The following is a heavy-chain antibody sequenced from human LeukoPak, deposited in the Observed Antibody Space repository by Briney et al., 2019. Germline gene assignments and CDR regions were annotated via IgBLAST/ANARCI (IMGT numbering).Heavy chain of an antibody. D-gene: IGHD2-21*01. CDR3: ARHRPSSTMSGIAL. CDR1: GGSINRGFYY. V-gene: IGHV4-39*01. CDR2: IYYSGTT. J-gene: IGHJ4*02. Sequence: SETLSLTCTVSGGSINRGFYYWGWIRQPPGKGLAWIGSIYYSGTTYYNPSLKSRVTISVDASRNQFSLQLTSVTVADTAVYFCARHRPSSTMSGIALWGQGTLVTVSS.